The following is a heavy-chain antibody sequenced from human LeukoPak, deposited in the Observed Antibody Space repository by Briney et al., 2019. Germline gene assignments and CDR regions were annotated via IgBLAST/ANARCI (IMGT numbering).Heavy chain of an antibody. CDR1: GGSISSYY. Sequence: PSETLSLTCTVSGGSISSYYWSWIRRPPGKGLEWIGYIYTSGSTNYNPSLKSRVTISVDTSKNQFSLKLSSVTAADTAVYYCATTVGYSGYDDPYYYYMDVWGKGTTVTVSS. D-gene: IGHD5-12*01. V-gene: IGHV4-4*09. J-gene: IGHJ6*03. CDR2: IYTSGST. CDR3: ATTVGYSGYDDPYYYYMDV.